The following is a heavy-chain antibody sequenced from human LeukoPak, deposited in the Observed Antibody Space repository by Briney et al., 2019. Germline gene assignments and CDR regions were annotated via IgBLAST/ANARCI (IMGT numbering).Heavy chain of an antibody. J-gene: IGHJ4*02. Sequence: KVSCKVSGYTLTELSMHWVRQAPGKGLEWMGIIYPGDSDTRYSPSFQGQVTISADKSISTAYLQWSSLKASDTAMYYCARSGYSSSWFSFDYWGQGTLVTVSS. D-gene: IGHD6-13*01. CDR2: IYPGDSDT. CDR3: ARSGYSSSWFSFDY. V-gene: IGHV5-51*01. CDR1: GYTLTELS.